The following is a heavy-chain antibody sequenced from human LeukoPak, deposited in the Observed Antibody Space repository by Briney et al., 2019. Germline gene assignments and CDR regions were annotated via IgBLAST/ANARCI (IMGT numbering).Heavy chain of an antibody. J-gene: IGHJ4*02. CDR2: ISYDGSNK. V-gene: IGHV3-30-3*01. D-gene: IGHD6-13*01. CDR1: GFTFSSYA. CDR3: ARDYLRSLRGPYSSSYNVDY. Sequence: PGGSLRLSCAASGFTFSSYAMHWVRQAPGKGLEWVAVISYDGSNKYYADSVKGRFTISRDNSKNTLYLQMNSLRAEDTAVYYCARDYLRSLRGPYSSSYNVDYWGQGTLVTVSS.